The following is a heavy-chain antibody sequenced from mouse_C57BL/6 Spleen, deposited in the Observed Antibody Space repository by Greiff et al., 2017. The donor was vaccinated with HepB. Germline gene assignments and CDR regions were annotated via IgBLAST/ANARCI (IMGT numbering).Heavy chain of an antibody. CDR3: ARWRECGDY. V-gene: IGHV1-69*01. J-gene: IGHJ4*01. Sequence: QVQLKQPGAELVMPGASVKLSCKASGYTFTSYWMHWVKQRPGQGLEWIGEIDPSDSYTNYNQKFKGKSTLTVDKSSSTAYMQLSSLTSEDSAVYYCARWRECGDYWGQGTSVTVSS. CDR1: GYTFTSYW. CDR2: IDPSDSYT.